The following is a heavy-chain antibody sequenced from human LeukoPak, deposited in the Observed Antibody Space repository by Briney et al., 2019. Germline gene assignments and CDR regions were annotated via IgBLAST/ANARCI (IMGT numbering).Heavy chain of an antibody. V-gene: IGHV3-21*01. CDR3: ARGGSSGWHFGFY. Sequence: GGSLRLSCAASGFSFSTYSMSWVRQAPGKGLEWVSSISSNSGSIYQADSVKGRFTISRDNAKNSLYLQMNSLRAEDTAVYYCARGGSSGWHFGFYWGQGTLVTVSS. D-gene: IGHD6-19*01. J-gene: IGHJ4*02. CDR1: GFSFSTYS. CDR2: ISSNSGSI.